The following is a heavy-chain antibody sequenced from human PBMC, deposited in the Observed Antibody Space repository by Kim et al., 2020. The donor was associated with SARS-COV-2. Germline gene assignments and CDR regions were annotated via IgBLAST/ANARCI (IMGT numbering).Heavy chain of an antibody. CDR1: GFTFSSYA. V-gene: IGHV3-30*04. CDR2: ISYDGSNK. Sequence: GSLRLSCAASGFTFSSYAMHWVRQAPGKGLEWGAVISYDGSNKYYADFVKGRFTISRDNSKNTLYLQMNSLRAEDTAVYYCARELPPGPDQDLYYYYGMDVWGQGTTVTVSS. CDR3: ARELPPGPDQDLYYYYGMDV. J-gene: IGHJ6*02.